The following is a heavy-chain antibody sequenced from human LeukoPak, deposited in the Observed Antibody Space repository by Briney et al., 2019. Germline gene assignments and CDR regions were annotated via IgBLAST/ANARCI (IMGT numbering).Heavy chain of an antibody. CDR1: GFTFSDYY. CDR2: ISSSGSTI. J-gene: IGHJ6*02. Sequence: GGSLRLSCAASGFTFSDYYMSWIRQAPGKGLEWVSYISSSGSTIYYADSVKGRFTISRDNAKNSLYLQMNSLRAEDTAVYYCARGDVKFWFGELSTQSYYYGMDVWGQGTTVTVSS. CDR3: ARGDVKFWFGELSTQSYYYGMDV. V-gene: IGHV3-11*01. D-gene: IGHD3-10*01.